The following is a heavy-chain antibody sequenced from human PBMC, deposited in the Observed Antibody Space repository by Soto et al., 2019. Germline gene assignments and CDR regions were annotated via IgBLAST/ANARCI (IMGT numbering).Heavy chain of an antibody. D-gene: IGHD6-13*01. CDR2: IDPIDSYT. CDR1: GYSFTSYW. V-gene: IGHV5-10-1*01. CDR3: ARLGAAAGTTFDY. J-gene: IGHJ4*02. Sequence: ESLKISCKGSGYSFTSYWISWVRQMPGKGLEWMGRIDPIDSYTNYSPSFQGHVTLSADKSISTAYLQWSSLKASDTAMSYCARLGAAAGTTFDYWGQGTLVTVSS.